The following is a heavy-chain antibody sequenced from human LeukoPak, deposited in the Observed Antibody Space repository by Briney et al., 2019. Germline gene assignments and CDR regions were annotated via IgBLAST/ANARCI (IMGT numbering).Heavy chain of an antibody. Sequence: KPSETLSLTCAVSGYSISSGYYWGWIRQPPGKGLEWIGSIYHSGSTYYNPSLKSRVTISVDTSKNRFSLKLSSVTAADTAVYYCARLSSSSANWFDPWGQGTLVTVSS. D-gene: IGHD6-6*01. V-gene: IGHV4-38-2*01. CDR1: GYSISSGYY. CDR2: IYHSGST. J-gene: IGHJ5*02. CDR3: ARLSSSSANWFDP.